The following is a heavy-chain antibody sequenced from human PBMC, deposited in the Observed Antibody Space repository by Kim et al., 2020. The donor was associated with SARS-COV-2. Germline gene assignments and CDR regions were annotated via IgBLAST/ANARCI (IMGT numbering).Heavy chain of an antibody. Sequence: SETLSLTCTVSGGSVSSGSYYWSWIRQPPGKGLEWIGYIYYSGSTNYNPSLKSRVTISVDTSKNQFSLKLSSVTAADTAVYYCARVFRFYGSGTLDYWGQGTLVTVSS. CDR1: GGSVSSGSYY. D-gene: IGHD3-10*01. J-gene: IGHJ4*02. CDR2: IYYSGST. CDR3: ARVFRFYGSGTLDY. V-gene: IGHV4-61*01.